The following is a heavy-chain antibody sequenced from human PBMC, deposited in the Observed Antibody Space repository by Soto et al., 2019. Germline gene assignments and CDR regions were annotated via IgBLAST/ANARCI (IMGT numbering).Heavy chain of an antibody. CDR2: IYPGDSDT. V-gene: IGHV5-51*01. Sequence: PGESLKISCKGSGYSFTSYWIGWVRQMPGKGLEWMGIIYPGDSDTRYSPSFQGQVTISADKSISTAYLQWSSLKASDTAVYYCARDIVVVPAAGKYYYYGMDVWGQGTTVTVSS. CDR1: GYSFTSYW. J-gene: IGHJ6*02. D-gene: IGHD2-2*01. CDR3: ARDIVVVPAAGKYYYYGMDV.